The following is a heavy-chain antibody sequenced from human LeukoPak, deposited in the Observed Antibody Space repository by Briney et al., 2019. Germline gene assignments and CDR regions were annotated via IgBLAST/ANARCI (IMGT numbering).Heavy chain of an antibody. J-gene: IGHJ4*02. CDR2: ISYDGSNK. CDR3: AKSDYYDNHFDY. Sequence: GGSLRLSCAASGFSFTTYWMSWARQAPGKGLEWVAVISYDGSNKYYADSVKGRFTTSRDNSKNTLYLQMNSLRAEDTAVYYCAKSDYYDNHFDYWGQGTLVTVSS. V-gene: IGHV3-30*18. D-gene: IGHD3-22*01. CDR1: GFSFTTYW.